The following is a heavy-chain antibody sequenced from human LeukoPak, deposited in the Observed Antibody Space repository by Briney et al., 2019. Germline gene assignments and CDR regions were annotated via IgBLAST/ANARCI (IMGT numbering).Heavy chain of an antibody. Sequence: SETLSLTCTVSGGSISTYYWSWIRQSPGKGLQWLGYIYHSGTTTYNPSLKSRVTISLDTSKNQFSLKLSSVTAADTAVYYCAREVGFWSGPRDAFDIWGQGTMVTVSS. V-gene: IGHV4-59*01. CDR2: IYHSGTT. CDR3: AREVGFWSGPRDAFDI. D-gene: IGHD3-3*01. J-gene: IGHJ3*02. CDR1: GGSISTYY.